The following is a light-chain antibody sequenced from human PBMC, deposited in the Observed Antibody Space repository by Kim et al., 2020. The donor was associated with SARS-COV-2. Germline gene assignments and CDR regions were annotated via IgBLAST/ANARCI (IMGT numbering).Light chain of an antibody. Sequence: QAVVTQEPSLTVSPGGTVTLTCGSSTGAVTSGHYPYWFQQKPGQAPRTLIYDTSNKHSWTPARFSGSLLGGKAALTLSGAQPEDEAEYYCLLSYSGARVRVFGGGTQLTVL. V-gene: IGLV7-46*01. J-gene: IGLJ3*02. CDR3: LLSYSGARVRV. CDR1: TGAVTSGHY. CDR2: DTS.